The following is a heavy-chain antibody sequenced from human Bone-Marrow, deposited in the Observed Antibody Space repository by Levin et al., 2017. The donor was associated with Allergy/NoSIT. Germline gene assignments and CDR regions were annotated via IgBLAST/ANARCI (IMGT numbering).Heavy chain of an antibody. CDR3: AKDMGSLVDTVKLDY. Sequence: SCAASGFIFRSHAMSWVRQAPGKGLEWVSGIGASGSTTHYAESCKGRFTISRDNSKNMLYLQMNSLGADDTALYYCAKDMGSLVDTVKLDYWGQGTLVTVSS. J-gene: IGHJ4*02. V-gene: IGHV3-23*01. CDR2: IGASGSTT. D-gene: IGHD5-18*01. CDR1: GFIFRSHA.